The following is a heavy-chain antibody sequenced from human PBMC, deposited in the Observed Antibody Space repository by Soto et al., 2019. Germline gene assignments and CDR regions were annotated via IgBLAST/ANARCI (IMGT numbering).Heavy chain of an antibody. CDR2: INAGNGNT. J-gene: IGHJ3*02. D-gene: IGHD3-22*01. CDR1: GYTFTSYA. CDR3: ARGIITKPQIGAFDI. Sequence: ASVKVSCKASGYTFTSYAMHWVRQAPGQRLEWMGWINAGNGNTKYSQKFQGRVTITRDTSASTAYMELSSLRSEDTAVYYCARGIITKPQIGAFDIWGQGTMVTVSS. V-gene: IGHV1-3*01.